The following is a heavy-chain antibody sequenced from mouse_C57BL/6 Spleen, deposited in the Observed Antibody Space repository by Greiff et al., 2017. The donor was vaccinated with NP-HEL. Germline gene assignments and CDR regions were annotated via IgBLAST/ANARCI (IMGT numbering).Heavy chain of an antibody. CDR3: ARRRLTGLYAMDY. V-gene: IGHV1-80*01. CDR2: IYPGDGDT. J-gene: IGHJ4*01. Sequence: VQLQQSGAELVKPGASVKISCKASGYAFSSYWMNWVKQRPGKGLEWIGQIYPGDGDTNYNGKFKGKATLTADKSSSTAYMQLSSLTSEDSAVYFCARRRLTGLYAMDYWGQGTSVTVSS. CDR1: GYAFSSYW. D-gene: IGHD4-1*01.